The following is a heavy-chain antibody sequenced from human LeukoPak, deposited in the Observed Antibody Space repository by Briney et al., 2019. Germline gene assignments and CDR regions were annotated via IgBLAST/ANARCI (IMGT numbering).Heavy chain of an antibody. CDR1: GDSMRSYY. CDR3: ARQPRNPYHYDSSGYHYWYFDL. CDR2: IYYSGST. D-gene: IGHD3-22*01. J-gene: IGHJ2*01. V-gene: IGHV4-59*01. Sequence: SETLSLTCSVWGDSMRSYYWRWLRQPPGKGWGGGGFIYYSGSTNYNTSRKRRVTISEDTSKNQVFLMKNPIAAADTAVYYCARQPRNPYHYDSSGYHYWYFDLWGRGTLVTVSS.